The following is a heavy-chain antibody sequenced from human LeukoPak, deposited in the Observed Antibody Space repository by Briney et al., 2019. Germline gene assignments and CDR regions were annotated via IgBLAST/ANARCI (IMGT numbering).Heavy chain of an antibody. CDR2: INAGNGNT. D-gene: IGHD3-10*01. CDR1: GYTFTSYV. J-gene: IGHJ3*02. Sequence: GASVKVSCKASGYTFTSYVMHWVRQAPGQRLEWMGWINAGNGNTKYSQKFQGRVTITRDTSASTAYMELSSLRSEDTAVYYCAAPLLLWYAFDIWGQGTMVTVSS. V-gene: IGHV1-3*01. CDR3: AAPLLLWYAFDI.